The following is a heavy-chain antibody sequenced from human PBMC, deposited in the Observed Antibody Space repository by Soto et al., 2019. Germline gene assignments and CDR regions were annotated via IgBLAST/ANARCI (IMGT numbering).Heavy chain of an antibody. CDR1: AYSFTSSW. Sequence: PGQYLKISWERSAYSFTSSWIGWVRQLPGTCLEWMGIIYPGDSDTRYSPSFQGQVTISADKSISTAYLQWGSLKASDTAMYYCARHQSWDSSGYYGDAFDIWGQGTMVTVSS. CDR2: IYPGDSDT. V-gene: IGHV5-51*01. CDR3: ARHQSWDSSGYYGDAFDI. J-gene: IGHJ3*02. D-gene: IGHD3-22*01.